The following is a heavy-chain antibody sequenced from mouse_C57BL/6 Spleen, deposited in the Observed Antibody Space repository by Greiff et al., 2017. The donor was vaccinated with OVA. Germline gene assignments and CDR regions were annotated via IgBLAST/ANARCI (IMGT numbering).Heavy chain of an antibody. D-gene: IGHD2-12*01. Sequence: EVKLVESGGGLVQPGGSMKLSCVASGFTFSNYWMNWVRQSPEKGLEWVAQIRLKSDNYATNYAESVKGRFTISRDDSKSSVYLQMNNLRAEDTGIYYCTGYDYYFDYWGQGTTLTVSS. CDR2: IRLKSDNYAT. CDR3: TGYDYYFDY. CDR1: GFTFSNYW. J-gene: IGHJ2*01. V-gene: IGHV6-3*01.